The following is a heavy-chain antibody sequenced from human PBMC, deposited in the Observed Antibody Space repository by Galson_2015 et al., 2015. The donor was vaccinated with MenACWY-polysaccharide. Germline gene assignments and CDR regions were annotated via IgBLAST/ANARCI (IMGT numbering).Heavy chain of an antibody. CDR1: GYTFSSYD. CDR2: MNPNSGNT. Sequence: SVKVSCKASGYTFSSYDINWVRQACGQGLEWMGWMNPNSGNTGYAQKFQGRVAMTRDTATSTAYMELRMLRYDDTAVYYCARIIARKYTFADSWGQGTLVSVS. V-gene: IGHV1-8*01. CDR3: ARIIARKYTFADS. J-gene: IGHJ4*02. D-gene: IGHD2-21*01.